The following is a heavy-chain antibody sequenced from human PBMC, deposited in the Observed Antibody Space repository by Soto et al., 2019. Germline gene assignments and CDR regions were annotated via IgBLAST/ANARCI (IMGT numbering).Heavy chain of an antibody. CDR2: VSHSGST. CDR1: GGSISSGFW. J-gene: IGHJ4*02. CDR3: ARVSRTVGLDY. D-gene: IGHD4-17*01. Sequence: QVHLQASDPGLVKPSETLSLTCVVSGGSISSGFWWTWVRQYPGKGLEWLGEVSHSGSTKDNPSLKSRVTLSVDKSNNRFSLYMTSVTAADTGVYYCARVSRTVGLDYWGQGTLVTVSS. V-gene: IGHV4-4*02.